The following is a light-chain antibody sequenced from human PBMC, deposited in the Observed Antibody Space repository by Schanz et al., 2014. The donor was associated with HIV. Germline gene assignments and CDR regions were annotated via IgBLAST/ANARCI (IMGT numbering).Light chain of an antibody. CDR2: AAS. V-gene: IGKV1-9*01. Sequence: DIQLTQSPALLSASVGDRVTITCRASQTISSSLAWYQQRPGKAPKVLIYAASSLQRGAPSRFSGSGSGTEFTLTISSLQPEDFATYYCQQSNTFPYTFGQGTKLEIK. CDR3: QQSNTFPYT. J-gene: IGKJ2*01. CDR1: QTISSS.